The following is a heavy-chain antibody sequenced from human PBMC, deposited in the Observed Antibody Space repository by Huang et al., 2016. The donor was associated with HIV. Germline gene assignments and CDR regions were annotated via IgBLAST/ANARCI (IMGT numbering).Heavy chain of an antibody. CDR1: GYTFSNYD. CDR3: ATLPPVNYGRSGGRVRDY. V-gene: IGHV1-8*01. CDR2: MNPNSGNT. D-gene: IGHD2-15*01. Sequence: QMQLVQSGAEVKKPGASVKVSCKASGYTFSNYDINWVRQAPGQGLEWMGWMNPNSGNTGYARKFQGRVTMTRSTSISTAYMELSRLRFEDTAVYYCATLPPVNYGRSGGRVRDYWGQGSLVTVSS. J-gene: IGHJ4*02.